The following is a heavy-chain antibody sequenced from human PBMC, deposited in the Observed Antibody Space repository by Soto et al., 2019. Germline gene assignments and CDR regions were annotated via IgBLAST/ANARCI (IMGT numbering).Heavy chain of an antibody. V-gene: IGHV1-69*01. Sequence: QVQLVQSGAEVKKPGSSVQVSCKASGGTFSSYSINWVRQAPGQGVEWMGESIPIFGTANYDQKFQGRVTITADESTSTAYMEPSSLRSEDAAVYYCARDGGGHSGGIDYWGQGTLVTVSS. CDR3: ARDGGGHSGGIDY. CDR1: GGTFSSYS. D-gene: IGHD2-15*01. J-gene: IGHJ4*02. CDR2: SIPIFGTA.